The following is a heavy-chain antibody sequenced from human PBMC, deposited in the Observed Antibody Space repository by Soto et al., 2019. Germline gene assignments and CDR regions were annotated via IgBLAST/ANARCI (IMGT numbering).Heavy chain of an antibody. CDR3: ARALDYDFWGGRNWFDP. V-gene: IGHV4-59*01. Sequence: SETLSLTCSVSGGSITENYWTWIRQSPGKGLEWVGYIYYTGITNYNPSLKRRVTISLDRSKNQFSLKLDSVTAADTAVYYCARALDYDFWGGRNWFDPWGQGTLVTVSS. CDR1: GGSITENY. CDR2: IYYTGIT. J-gene: IGHJ5*02. D-gene: IGHD3-3*01.